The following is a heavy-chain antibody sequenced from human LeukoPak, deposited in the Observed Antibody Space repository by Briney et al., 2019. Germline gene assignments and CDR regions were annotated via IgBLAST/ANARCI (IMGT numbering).Heavy chain of an antibody. CDR1: GYTFIGYY. V-gene: IGHV1-2*02. D-gene: IGHD6-13*01. J-gene: IGHJ4*02. Sequence: ASVKVSCKASGYTFIGYYMHWVRQAPGQGLEWMGWINPNSGGTNYARKFQGRVTMTRDTSISTAYMELSRLRSDDTAVYYCARGLIASVGTLDYWGQGTLVTVSS. CDR2: INPNSGGT. CDR3: ARGLIASVGTLDY.